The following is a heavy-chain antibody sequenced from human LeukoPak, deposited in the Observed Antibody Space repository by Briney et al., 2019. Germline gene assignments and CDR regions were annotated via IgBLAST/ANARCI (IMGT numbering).Heavy chain of an antibody. CDR1: GFTFSSYA. D-gene: IGHD3-10*01. CDR3: AKDLKARWFGETPYFDY. CDR2: ISGSGGST. Sequence: GGSLRLSCAASGFTFSSYAMSWVRHAPGKGLVWVSAISGSGGSTYYADSVKGRFTISRDNSKNTLYLQMNSLRAEDTAVYYCAKDLKARWFGETPYFDYWGQGTLVTVSS. J-gene: IGHJ4*02. V-gene: IGHV3-23*01.